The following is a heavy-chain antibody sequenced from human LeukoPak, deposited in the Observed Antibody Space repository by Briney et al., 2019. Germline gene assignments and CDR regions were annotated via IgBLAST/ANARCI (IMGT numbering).Heavy chain of an antibody. D-gene: IGHD1-26*01. CDR1: GGSISSYY. J-gene: IGHJ4*02. CDR3: ARADPGSYHLTFDY. Sequence: TSETLSLTCTVSGGSISSYYWSWIRQPPGKGLEWIGYIYYSGSTSYNPSLKSRVTISVDTSKNQFSLKLSSVTAADTAVYYCARADPGSYHLTFDYWGQGTLVTVSS. CDR2: IYYSGST. V-gene: IGHV4-59*12.